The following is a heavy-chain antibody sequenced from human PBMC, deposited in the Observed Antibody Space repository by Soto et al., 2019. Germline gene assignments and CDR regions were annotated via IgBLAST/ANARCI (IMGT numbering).Heavy chain of an antibody. CDR2: FYYSGST. Sequence: PSGPLPLPCTSPGGSITSSSYYWGWTRHPPGKGLEWIGRFYYSGSTYYTPPLKSRVPISVAPPKNQSSLKLSSVTAPDTAVYYCARHRNYSSSWDWRDEYFQHWGQGTLVTVSS. J-gene: IGHJ1*01. CDR3: ARHRNYSSSWDWRDEYFQH. CDR1: GGSITSSSYY. V-gene: IGHV4-39*01. D-gene: IGHD6-13*01.